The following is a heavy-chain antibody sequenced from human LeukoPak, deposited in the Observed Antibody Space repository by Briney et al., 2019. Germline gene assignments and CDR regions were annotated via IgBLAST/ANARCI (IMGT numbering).Heavy chain of an antibody. Sequence: SETLSLTCTVSGGSISSSSYYWAWIRQPPGKGLEWIGSIYYSGSTYYNPSLKSRVTISVDTSKNQFSLKLSSVTAADTAVYYCAGAVTFGSGWTNYYFDYWGQGTLVTVSS. D-gene: IGHD3-16*01. J-gene: IGHJ4*02. CDR1: GGSISSSSYY. CDR2: IYYSGST. V-gene: IGHV4-39*01. CDR3: AGAVTFGSGWTNYYFDY.